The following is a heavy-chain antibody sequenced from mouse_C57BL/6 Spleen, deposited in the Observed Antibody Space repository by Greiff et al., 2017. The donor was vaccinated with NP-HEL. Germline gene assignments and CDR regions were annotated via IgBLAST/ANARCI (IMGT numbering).Heavy chain of an antibody. D-gene: IGHD2-1*01. CDR3: TRGELRYFDV. J-gene: IGHJ1*03. CDR2: IDPETGGT. V-gene: IGHV1-15*01. Sequence: VHLVESGAELVRPGASVTLSCKASGYTFTDYEMHWVKQTPVHGLEWIGAIDPETGGTAYNQKFKGKAILTADKSSSTAYMELRSLTSEDSAVYYCTRGELRYFDVWGTGTTVTVSS. CDR1: GYTFTDYE.